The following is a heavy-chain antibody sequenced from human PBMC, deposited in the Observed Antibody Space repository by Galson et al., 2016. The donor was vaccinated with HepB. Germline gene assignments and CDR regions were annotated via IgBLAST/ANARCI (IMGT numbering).Heavy chain of an antibody. CDR3: AGFVDYDEAVY. Sequence: SVKVSCKASGNIFTGYYIHWMRQAPGQGLEWMGWINPNRGTTNYAQKFQGRVTMTRDTSTSTAYMELNGVRFDDTAVYYCAGFVDYDEAVYWGQGTLVTVSA. J-gene: IGHJ4*02. CDR1: GNIFTGYY. D-gene: IGHD4-17*01. CDR2: INPNRGTT. V-gene: IGHV1-2*02.